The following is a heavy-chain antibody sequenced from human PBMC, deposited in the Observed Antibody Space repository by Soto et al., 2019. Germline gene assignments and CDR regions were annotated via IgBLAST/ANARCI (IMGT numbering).Heavy chain of an antibody. Sequence: ASVKVSCKASGGTFSSYAISWVRQAPGQGLEWMGGIIPIFGTANYAQKFQGRVTITADESTSTAYMELSSLRSEDTAVYYCATYYYDSSGYYYGPSAYWGQGSLVTVSS. V-gene: IGHV1-69*13. J-gene: IGHJ4*02. CDR3: ATYYYDSSGYYYGPSAY. CDR2: IIPIFGTA. D-gene: IGHD3-22*01. CDR1: GGTFSSYA.